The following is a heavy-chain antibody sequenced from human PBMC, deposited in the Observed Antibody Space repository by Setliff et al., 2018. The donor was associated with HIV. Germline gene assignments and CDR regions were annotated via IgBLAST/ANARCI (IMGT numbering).Heavy chain of an antibody. CDR1: GGSFSTYY. CDR2: VHSTGTT. J-gene: IGHJ3*01. V-gene: IGHV4-4*07. D-gene: IGHD3-10*01. Sequence: PSETLSLTCTVSGGSFSTYYWSWIRQPAGEGPEYIGRVHSTGTTIYNPSLKSRVTMSVDASKNQLSLKLRSVTAADPAVYYCARARITMIGGRLEPYAFDRWGQGTKVTVSS. CDR3: ARARITMIGGRLEPYAFDR.